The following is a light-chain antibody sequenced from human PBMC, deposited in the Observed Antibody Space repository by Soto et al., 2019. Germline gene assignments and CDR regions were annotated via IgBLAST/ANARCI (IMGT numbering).Light chain of an antibody. J-gene: IGKJ3*01. CDR3: QQYYTTPPT. CDR1: QNVLYSSTNKSY. V-gene: IGKV4-1*01. Sequence: DIVMTQSPDSLSVSLGERATINCKSSQNVLYSSTNKSYLAWYQQKAGQPPKLLIYWASTRQSGVPDRFSGSGSVTDFNLTISALQADDVAVYYCQQYYTTPPTFGPGTKVDVK. CDR2: WAS.